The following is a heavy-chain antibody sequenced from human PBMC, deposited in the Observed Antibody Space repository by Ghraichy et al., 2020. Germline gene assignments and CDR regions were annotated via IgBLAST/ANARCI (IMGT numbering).Heavy chain of an antibody. CDR3: AREYSNYNLGYFDY. CDR2: IYYSGST. J-gene: IGHJ4*02. CDR1: GGSISSYY. V-gene: IGHV4-59*01. D-gene: IGHD4-11*01. Sequence: SQTLSLTCTVSGGSISSYYWSWIRQPPGKGLEWIGYIYYSGSTNYNPSLKSRVTISVDTSKNQFSLKLSSVTAADTAVYYCAREYSNYNLGYFDYWGQGTLVTVSS.